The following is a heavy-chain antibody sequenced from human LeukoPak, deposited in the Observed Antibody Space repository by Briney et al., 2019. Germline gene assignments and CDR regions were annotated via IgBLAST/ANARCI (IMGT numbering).Heavy chain of an antibody. D-gene: IGHD6-25*01. J-gene: IGHJ4*02. CDR1: GFTFDDCA. V-gene: IGHV3-9*03. Sequence: GRSLRLSCAASGFTFDDCAMHWARQAPGKGLEWVSGISWNSGTRGYADSVKGRFTISRDNAKNSLYLQMNSLRAEDMALYYCAKDYGSGWYCFDYWGQGTLVTVSS. CDR3: AKDYGSGWYCFDY. CDR2: ISWNSGTR.